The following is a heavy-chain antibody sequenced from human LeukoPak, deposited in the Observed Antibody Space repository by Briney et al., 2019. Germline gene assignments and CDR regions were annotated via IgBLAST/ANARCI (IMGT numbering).Heavy chain of an antibody. Sequence: PSETLSLTCTVSGGSISSSYWSWIRQPPGKGLEWIGYIYYSGSTNYNPSLKSRVTISVDTSKNQFSLKLSSVTAAVTAVYYCARGTVAVTAGFDYWGQGTLVTVSS. CDR2: IYYSGST. J-gene: IGHJ4*02. D-gene: IGHD2-21*02. CDR1: GGSISSSY. CDR3: ARGTVAVTAGFDY. V-gene: IGHV4-59*01.